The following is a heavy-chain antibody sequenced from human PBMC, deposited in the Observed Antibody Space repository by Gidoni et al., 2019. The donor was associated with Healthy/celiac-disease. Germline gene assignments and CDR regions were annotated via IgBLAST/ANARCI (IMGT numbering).Heavy chain of an antibody. CDR3: ARDSLDGVILGGYFQH. V-gene: IGHV1-69*06. CDR1: GCTFSSYA. D-gene: IGHD1-26*01. J-gene: IGHJ1*01. Sequence: QVQLVQSGAEVKKPGSSVKVSCKASGCTFSSYAISWVRQAPGQGLEWMGGIIPIFGTANYAQKFQGRVTITADKSTSPAYMELSSLRSEDTAVYYCARDSLDGVILGGYFQHWGQGTLVTVSS. CDR2: IIPIFGTA.